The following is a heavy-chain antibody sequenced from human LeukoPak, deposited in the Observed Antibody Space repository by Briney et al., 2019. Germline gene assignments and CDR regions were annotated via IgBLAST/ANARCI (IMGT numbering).Heavy chain of an antibody. CDR1: TYFMSLGYY. J-gene: IGHJ6*03. CDR2: IYHNGGT. V-gene: IGHV4-38-2*02. Sequence: SETQSLTCTVCTYFMSLGYYLGWIRQPPGKGLERIGSIYHNGGTSYNPSLKSRVTISVDTSKNQFSLKLSSVTAADTAVFYCARVAGGDYFYYMDVWGTGTTVTVSS. D-gene: IGHD3-16*01. CDR3: ARVAGGDYFYYMDV.